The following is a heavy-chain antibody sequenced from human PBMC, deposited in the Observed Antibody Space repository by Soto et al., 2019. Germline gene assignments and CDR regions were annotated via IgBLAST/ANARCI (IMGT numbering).Heavy chain of an antibody. V-gene: IGHV3-15*01. Sequence: PGGSLRLSCAASGFTFYGAWMSWVRQARGKGLQWVGHIKSKANGGTTDYAPPVKGRFTISRDDSKDTLYLQMSSLRTEDTGVYYCTTLRDKDISTGYHPSWGQGALGTAS. CDR3: TTLRDKDISTGYHPS. CDR1: GFTFYGAW. D-gene: IGHD3-9*01. J-gene: IGHJ5*01. CDR2: IKSKANGGTT.